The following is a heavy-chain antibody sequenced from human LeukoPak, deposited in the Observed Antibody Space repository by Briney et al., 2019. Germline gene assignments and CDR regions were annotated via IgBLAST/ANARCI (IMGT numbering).Heavy chain of an antibody. CDR2: IKQDGNKK. V-gene: IGHV3-7*01. J-gene: IGHJ6*02. D-gene: IGHD4-17*01. CDR1: GFTFSSHW. Sequence: PGGSLRLSCAASGFTFSSHWMSWVRQAPGKGLEWVANIKQDGNKKYYVDSVKGRFTISIDNAKNSLYLQMNSLRAEDMAVYYCARDYGDYRYYYGMDVWGQGTTVTVSS. CDR3: ARDYGDYRYYYGMDV.